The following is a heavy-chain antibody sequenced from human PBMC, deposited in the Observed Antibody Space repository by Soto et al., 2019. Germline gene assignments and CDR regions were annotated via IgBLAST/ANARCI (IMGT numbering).Heavy chain of an antibody. CDR3: ARCYGRNFDY. V-gene: IGHV4-34*01. Sequence: QVQLQQWGAGLLKPSETLSLTCAVYGGSFSGYYWSWIRQPPGKGLEWIGEINHSGSTNYNPSLKSRVTTAADTAKNQFSLKLSSVTAADTAVYYCARCYGRNFDYWGQGTLVTVS. CDR2: INHSGST. J-gene: IGHJ4*02. D-gene: IGHD2-2*01. CDR1: GGSFSGYY.